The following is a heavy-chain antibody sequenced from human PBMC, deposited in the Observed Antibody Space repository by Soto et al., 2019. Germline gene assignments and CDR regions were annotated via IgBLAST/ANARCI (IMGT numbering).Heavy chain of an antibody. J-gene: IGHJ4*02. D-gene: IGHD6-13*01. CDR2: IYYSGST. Sequence: LSLTCTVSGGSIGSRDYYWSWIRQPPGKGLEWIGYIYYSGSTYHNPSLKSRVTISVDTSKNQFSLKLSSVTAADTAVYYCARGRKDYSSSWYVGWGQGTLVTVSS. CDR3: ARGRKDYSSSWYVG. CDR1: GGSIGSRDYY. V-gene: IGHV4-30-4*01.